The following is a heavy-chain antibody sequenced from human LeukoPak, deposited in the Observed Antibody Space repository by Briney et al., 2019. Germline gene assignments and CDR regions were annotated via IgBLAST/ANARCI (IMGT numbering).Heavy chain of an antibody. CDR2: IIPILGTA. V-gene: IGHV1-69*05. J-gene: IGHJ6*03. CDR3: ASPSVAAPSYYYYYMDV. CDR1: GGTFSSYA. Sequence: GASVKVSCKASGGTFSSYAISWVRQAPGQGLEWMGGIIPILGTANYAQKFQGRVTITTDESTSTAYMELSSLRSEDTAVYYCASPSVAAPSYYYYYMDVWGKGTTVTVSS. D-gene: IGHD6-6*01.